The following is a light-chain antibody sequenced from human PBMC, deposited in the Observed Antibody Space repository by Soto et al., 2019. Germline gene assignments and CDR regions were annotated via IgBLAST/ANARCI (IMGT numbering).Light chain of an antibody. CDR1: QSISSW. Sequence: DIQMTQSPSTLSASVGDRVTITCRASQSISSWLAWYQQKPGKAPKLLIYKASSLESGVPSRFSGSGSGTEFTLIISSLQPDDFAPYYCQQYNSYPMYTFGQGTKLEIK. CDR3: QQYNSYPMYT. V-gene: IGKV1-5*03. CDR2: KAS. J-gene: IGKJ2*01.